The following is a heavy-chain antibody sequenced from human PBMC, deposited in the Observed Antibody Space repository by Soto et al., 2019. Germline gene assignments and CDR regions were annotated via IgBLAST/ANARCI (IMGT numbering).Heavy chain of an antibody. D-gene: IGHD1-1*01. V-gene: IGHV4-4*07. Sequence: SETLSLTCTVSGASISGFYWSWIRKSAGKGLEWIGRIYATGTTDYNPSLKSRVMMSVDTSKRQFSLKLRSVTAADTAVYYCVRDGTKTLRDWFDPWGHGISVTVSS. CDR2: IYATGTT. CDR3: VRDGTKTLRDWFDP. J-gene: IGHJ5*02. CDR1: GASISGFY.